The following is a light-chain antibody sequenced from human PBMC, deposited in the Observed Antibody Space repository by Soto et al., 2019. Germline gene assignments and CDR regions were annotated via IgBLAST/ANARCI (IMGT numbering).Light chain of an antibody. J-gene: IGKJ4*01. CDR2: AAS. V-gene: IGKV1-39*01. CDR3: QQTYRTPLT. CDR1: QYIGRY. Sequence: DIQMTQSPSSLSASVGDRVTITCRAGQYIGRYLNWYQQKPGKAPKLLIYAASSLHSGVPSRFSGCGSGTDFTLTISSLQPEDFATYSCQQTYRTPLTFGGGTKVEIK.